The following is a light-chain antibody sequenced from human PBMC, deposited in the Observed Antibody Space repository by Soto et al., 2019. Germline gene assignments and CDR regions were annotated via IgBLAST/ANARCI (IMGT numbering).Light chain of an antibody. Sequence: EIVLTQSPGTLSLSPGERATLSCRASQSVSSSYLAWYQQKPGQAPRLLIYNAFNRATGIPDRFSGSGSGTDFTLTISRLEPEDLAVYYCQQYGSSPGTFGGGTKV. CDR3: QQYGSSPGT. V-gene: IGKV3-20*01. J-gene: IGKJ4*01. CDR2: NAF. CDR1: QSVSSSY.